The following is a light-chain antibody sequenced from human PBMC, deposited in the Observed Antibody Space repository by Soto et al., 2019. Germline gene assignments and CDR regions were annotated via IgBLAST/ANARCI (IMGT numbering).Light chain of an antibody. J-gene: IGLJ3*02. CDR1: SGSVSITHY. CDR3: VLYMGSGVWV. CDR2: STN. Sequence: QAVVTQEPSFSVSPGGTVTLTCGLSSGSVSITHYPSWYQQIPGQAPRTLIYSTNTRSSGVPDRFSGSILGNKAALTITGAQADDESDYYCVLYMGSGVWVFGGGTQLTVL. V-gene: IGLV8-61*01.